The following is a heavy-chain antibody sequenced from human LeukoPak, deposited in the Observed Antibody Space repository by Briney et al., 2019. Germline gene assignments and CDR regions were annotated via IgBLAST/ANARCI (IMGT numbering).Heavy chain of an antibody. J-gene: IGHJ5*02. CDR3: ARTYCGGDCYSSRGWFDT. CDR2: INAGNGNT. D-gene: IGHD2-21*02. V-gene: IGHV1-3*03. Sequence: GASVKVSCKASGYTFTSYAMHWVRQAPGQRLEWMGWINAGNGNTKYSQEFQGRVTITRDTSASTAYLELSSLRFEDTAVYYCARTYCGGDCYSSRGWFDTWGQGTLVTVSS. CDR1: GYTFTSYA.